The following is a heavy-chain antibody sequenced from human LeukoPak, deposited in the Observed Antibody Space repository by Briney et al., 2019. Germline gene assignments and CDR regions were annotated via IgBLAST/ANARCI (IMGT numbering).Heavy chain of an antibody. V-gene: IGHV3-9*01. CDR2: ISWNSGSI. J-gene: IGHJ4*02. D-gene: IGHD3-10*01. CDR1: GFTFDDYA. CDR3: AKGMPGSSSFDY. Sequence: PGRSLRPSCAASGFTFDDYAMHWVRQAPGKGLEWVSGISWNSGSIGYADSVKGRFTISRDNAKNSLYPQMNSLRAEDTALYYCAKGMPGSSSFDYWGQGTLVTVSS.